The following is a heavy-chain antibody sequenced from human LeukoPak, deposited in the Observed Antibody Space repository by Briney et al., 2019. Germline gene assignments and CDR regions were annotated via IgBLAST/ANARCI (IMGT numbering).Heavy chain of an antibody. CDR2: ISSSTSDM. CDR3: ARITSTSYYFHFMDV. V-gene: IGHV3-21*06. Sequence: GGSLRLSCAASGFTIADYTINWVRQAPGKGLEWVSYISSSTSDMYYADSVKGRFTIFRDNAKNSLFLEMNGLRAEDTAVYYCARITSTSYYFHFMDVWGKGTTVIVSS. CDR1: GFTIADYT. D-gene: IGHD2/OR15-2a*01. J-gene: IGHJ6*03.